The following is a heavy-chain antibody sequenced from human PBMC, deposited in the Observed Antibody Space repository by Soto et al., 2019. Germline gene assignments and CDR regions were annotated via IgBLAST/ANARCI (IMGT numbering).Heavy chain of an antibody. D-gene: IGHD3-22*01. J-gene: IGHJ3*02. V-gene: IGHV4-4*02. CDR1: GDSISSSNW. CDR3: ARYDSSGYYRTLMAAFDI. CDR2: IYHSGST. Sequence: LSLTCAVSGDSISSSNWWSWVRQPPGKGLEWIGEIYHSGSTNYNPSLKSRVTISVDKSKNRFSLKLSSVTAADTAVYYCARYDSSGYYRTLMAAFDIWGQGTMVTVSS.